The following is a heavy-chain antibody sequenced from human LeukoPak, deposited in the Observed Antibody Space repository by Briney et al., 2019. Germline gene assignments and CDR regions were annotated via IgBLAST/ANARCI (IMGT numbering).Heavy chain of an antibody. D-gene: IGHD3-16*01. CDR2: INGKSGVT. CDR3: ARDFDWGPDY. CDR1: GFTFTDHY. Sequence: ASLKVSCKASGFTFTDHYMHWLRQAPGQGLEWMGWINGKSGVTFYAQQFQDRITVTRDTSISTMYLELNRLTSADTAIYYCARDFDWGPDYWGPGTLVAVSS. J-gene: IGHJ4*02. V-gene: IGHV1-2*02.